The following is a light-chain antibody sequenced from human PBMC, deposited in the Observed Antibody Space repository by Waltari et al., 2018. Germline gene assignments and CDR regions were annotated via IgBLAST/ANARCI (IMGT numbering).Light chain of an antibody. Sequence: SYELTQPLSVSVALGQTARMTCGGNNIGSKNGHWYQQKPGQAPVLVIYRDSDRPSGIPERFSGSNSGNTAALTISRAQAGDEADYYCQVWDSTTVIFGGGTKLTVL. CDR1: NIGSKN. J-gene: IGLJ2*01. V-gene: IGLV3-9*01. CDR2: RDS. CDR3: QVWDSTTVI.